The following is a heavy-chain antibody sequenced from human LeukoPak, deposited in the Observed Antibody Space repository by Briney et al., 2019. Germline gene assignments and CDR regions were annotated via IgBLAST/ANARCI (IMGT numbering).Heavy chain of an antibody. J-gene: IGHJ4*02. CDR3: ARAFPRIAARTNDY. V-gene: IGHV1-18*01. Sequence: ASVRVSCKASGYSFSTYGITWVRQAPGQGLEWMGWISAYNGNANYAQKFQGRVTMTTDTYTSTAYMELRGLRSDDTAVYYCARAFPRIAARTNDYWGQGTLVTVSS. D-gene: IGHD6-6*01. CDR2: ISAYNGNA. CDR1: GYSFSTYG.